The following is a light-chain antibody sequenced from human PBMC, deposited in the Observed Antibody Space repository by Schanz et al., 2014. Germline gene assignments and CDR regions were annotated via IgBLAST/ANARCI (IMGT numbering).Light chain of an antibody. Sequence: QSVLTQPPSVSGAPGQRVTISCNGSTSNIGSGFQVHWYRQLPGSAPTLVIYANTLRPSGVPDRFSGSKSGTSASLAVTGLQTEDEADYYCSSYEGSNNIYVFGTGTKLTVL. J-gene: IGLJ1*01. CDR1: TSNIGSGFQ. CDR2: ANT. V-gene: IGLV1-40*01. CDR3: SSYEGSNNIYV.